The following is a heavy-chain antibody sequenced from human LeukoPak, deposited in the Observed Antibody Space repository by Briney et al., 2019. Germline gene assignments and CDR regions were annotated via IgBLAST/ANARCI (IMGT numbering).Heavy chain of an antibody. D-gene: IGHD2-15*01. V-gene: IGHV3-20*04. J-gene: IGHJ6*02. Sequence: GGSLRLSCAASGFTFDDYGMSWVRQVPGKGLEWVSGINWNGGSTGYADSVKGRFTISRDNAKNSLYLQMSSLRAEDTAFYYCAREGYCGVASCAYAMDVWGQGTTVTVSS. CDR2: INWNGGST. CDR3: AREGYCGVASCAYAMDV. CDR1: GFTFDDYG.